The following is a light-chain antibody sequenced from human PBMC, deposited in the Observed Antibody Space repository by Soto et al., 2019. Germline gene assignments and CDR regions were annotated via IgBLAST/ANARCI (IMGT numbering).Light chain of an antibody. CDR2: DAS. V-gene: IGKV1-39*01. CDR1: QSIVRI. CDR3: QQSYTVPIT. Sequence: EIPLTQSPSSLSASVGDRITISCRASQSIVRILNWYQQRPGKSPKLLIHDASTLHSGVPSTFSASGSGTDFTLTNVSLQPEDFATFYCQQSYTVPITFGQGTRLDIK. J-gene: IGKJ5*01.